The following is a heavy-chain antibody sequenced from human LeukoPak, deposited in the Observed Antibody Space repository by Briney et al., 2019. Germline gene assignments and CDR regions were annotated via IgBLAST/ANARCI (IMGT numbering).Heavy chain of an antibody. D-gene: IGHD5-24*01. CDR2: INPSGGST. CDR3: ARQGEMATTDY. J-gene: IGHJ4*02. CDR1: GYTFTSYY. V-gene: IGHV1-46*01. Sequence: ASVKVSCKASGYTFTSYYMHWVRQAPGQGLEWMGIINPSGGSTSYAQKFQGRVTMTRDKSISTAYLQWSSLKASDTAMYYCARQGEMATTDYWGQGTLVTVSS.